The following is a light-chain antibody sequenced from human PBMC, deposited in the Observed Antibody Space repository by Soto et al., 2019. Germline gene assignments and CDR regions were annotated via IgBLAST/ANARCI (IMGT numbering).Light chain of an antibody. J-gene: IGLJ2*01. Sequence: QSVLTQPASVSGSPGQSITISCTGTSSDVGGYNYVTWYQQHPGKVPKLMIYEVFRRPSGISNRFSGSKSGNTASLTISGLQAEDEADYYCCSYRAGSTFVFGGGTKLTVL. V-gene: IGLV2-14*01. CDR1: SSDVGGYNY. CDR3: CSYRAGSTFV. CDR2: EVF.